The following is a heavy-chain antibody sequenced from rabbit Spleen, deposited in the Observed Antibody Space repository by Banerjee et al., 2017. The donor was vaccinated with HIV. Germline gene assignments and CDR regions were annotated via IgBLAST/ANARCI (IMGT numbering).Heavy chain of an antibody. CDR2: IVTGSSGST. J-gene: IGHJ4*01. CDR1: GFFLSNNYV. CDR3: ARDYDGGGYRFNL. Sequence: QSLEESGGDLVKPGGSLALTCTASGFFLSNNYVMYWVRQAPGKGLEWIGYIVTGSSGSTYYASWAKGRFTISKTSSTTVTLQMTSLTVADTATYFCARDYDGGGYRFNLWGPGTLVTVS. V-gene: IGHV1S40*01. D-gene: IGHD4-2*01.